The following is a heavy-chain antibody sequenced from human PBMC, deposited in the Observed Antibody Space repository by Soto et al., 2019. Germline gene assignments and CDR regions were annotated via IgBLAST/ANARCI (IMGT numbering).Heavy chain of an antibody. V-gene: IGHV3-15*01. CDR3: TTGGKGIAVVVVPY. CDR1: GFTFSNAW. D-gene: IGHD2-2*01. J-gene: IGHJ4*02. CDR2: IKSKTDGGTT. Sequence: GGSLRLSCAASGFTFSNAWMSWVRQAPGKGLEWVGRIKSKTDGGTTDYAAPVKGRFTISRDDSKNTLYLQMNSLKTEDTAVYYCTTGGKGIAVVVVPYWGQGTLVTVSS.